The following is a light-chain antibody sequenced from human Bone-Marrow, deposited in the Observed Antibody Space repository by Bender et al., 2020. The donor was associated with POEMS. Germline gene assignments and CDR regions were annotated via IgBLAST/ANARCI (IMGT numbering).Light chain of an antibody. J-gene: IGLJ3*02. Sequence: QSVLTQPPSASGTPGQKVTISCSGSSSTIGISYVFWYQQLPGTAPKLLIYRNNQRPSGVPDRFSGSKSGTSASLAISGVRSEDEADYYCVAWDDSQSVWVFGGGTKLTVL. CDR2: RNN. CDR1: SSTIGISY. V-gene: IGLV1-47*01. CDR3: VAWDDSQSVWV.